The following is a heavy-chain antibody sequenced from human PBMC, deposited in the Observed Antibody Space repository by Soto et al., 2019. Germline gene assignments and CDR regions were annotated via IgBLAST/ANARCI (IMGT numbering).Heavy chain of an antibody. D-gene: IGHD6-13*01. Sequence: PSETLSLTCAVYGGSFSGYYWSWIRQPPGKGLEWIGETNHSGSTNYNPSLKSRVTISVDTSKNQFSLKLSSVTAADTAVYYCARSAAGTIDYWGQGTLVTVSS. CDR3: ARSAAGTIDY. V-gene: IGHV4-34*01. J-gene: IGHJ4*02. CDR2: TNHSGST. CDR1: GGSFSGYY.